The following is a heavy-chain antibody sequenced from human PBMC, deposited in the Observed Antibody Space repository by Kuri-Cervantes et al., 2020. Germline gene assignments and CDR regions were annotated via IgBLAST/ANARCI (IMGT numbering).Heavy chain of an antibody. J-gene: IGHJ3*02. Sequence: GGSLRLSCAASGFTFSSYSMNWVRQAPGKGLEWVSYISSSSSTIYYADSVKGRFTISRDNAKNSLYLQMNSLRAEDTAVYYCARAVLQFLEWFDAFDIWGQGTMVTVSS. CDR3: ARAVLQFLEWFDAFDI. D-gene: IGHD3-3*01. V-gene: IGHV3-48*01. CDR2: ISSSSSTI. CDR1: GFTFSSYS.